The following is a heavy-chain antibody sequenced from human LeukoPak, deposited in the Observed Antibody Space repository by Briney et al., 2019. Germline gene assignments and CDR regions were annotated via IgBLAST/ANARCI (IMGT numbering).Heavy chain of an antibody. D-gene: IGHD2-2*01. Sequence: GGSLRLSRAASGFTFSSYEMNWVRQAPGKGLEWVSYISSSGTTIYYADSVKGRFTISRDNAKNSLYLQMNSLRAEDTAVYYCARGGYCSSSICYSLNAFDIWGQGTMFTVSS. J-gene: IGHJ3*02. CDR1: GFTFSSYE. CDR3: ARGGYCSSSICYSLNAFDI. CDR2: ISSSGTTI. V-gene: IGHV3-48*03.